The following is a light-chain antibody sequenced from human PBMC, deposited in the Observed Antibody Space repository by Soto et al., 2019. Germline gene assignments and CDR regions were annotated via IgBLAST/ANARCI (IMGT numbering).Light chain of an antibody. J-gene: IGKJ1*01. CDR3: QQYGGSPQT. Sequence: EIVLTQSPGTLSLSPGERATLSCRASQSVGSALSWYQQKPGQAPRLLFYGASNRATAIPARFSGSGFGTDVTLTISRLEPEDFAVYYCQQYGGSPQTFGPGTKVEI. V-gene: IGKV3-20*01. CDR2: GAS. CDR1: QSVGSA.